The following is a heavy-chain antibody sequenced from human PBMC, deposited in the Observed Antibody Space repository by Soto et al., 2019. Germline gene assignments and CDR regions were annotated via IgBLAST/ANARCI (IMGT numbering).Heavy chain of an antibody. CDR1: GFTVSSNY. Sequence: GGSLRLSCAASGFTVSSNYMSWVRQAPGKGLEWVSVIYSGGSTYYTDSVKGRFTISRDNSKNTLYLQMNSLRAEDTAVYYCARDVTTTYDAFDIWGQGTMVTVSS. J-gene: IGHJ3*02. CDR2: IYSGGST. D-gene: IGHD4-4*01. V-gene: IGHV3-66*01. CDR3: ARDVTTTYDAFDI.